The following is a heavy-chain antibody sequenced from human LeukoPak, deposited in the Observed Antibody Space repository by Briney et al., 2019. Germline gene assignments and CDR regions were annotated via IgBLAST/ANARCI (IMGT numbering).Heavy chain of an antibody. D-gene: IGHD3-10*01. Sequence: GESLEISFEASGYTFSNQWIGWVRQMPGKGLEWMGIIYPGDSDTRYNPSFQGQVTISVDKSITTTYLQWSSLKASDTAMYYCARTGYHYGSGSHYAFDIWGQGTMVTVSS. CDR1: GYTFSNQW. CDR3: ARTGYHYGSGSHYAFDI. CDR2: IYPGDSDT. V-gene: IGHV5-51*01. J-gene: IGHJ3*02.